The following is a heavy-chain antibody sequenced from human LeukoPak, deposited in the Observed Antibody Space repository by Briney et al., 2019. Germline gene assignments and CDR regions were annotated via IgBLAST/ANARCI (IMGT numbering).Heavy chain of an antibody. D-gene: IGHD2-8*01. CDR2: IYGGGNT. CDR1: GFITTSNY. CDR3: ATGGRSGMAFDF. V-gene: IGHV3-53*01. J-gene: IGHJ4*02. Sequence: GGSLRLSCSFSGFITTSNYMAWVRQSPGKGLQWISFIYGGGNTLYADSVRDRFSISRDNSKSTLYLQMSSLRVEDTAVYYCATGGRSGMAFDFWGQGTLVTVSS.